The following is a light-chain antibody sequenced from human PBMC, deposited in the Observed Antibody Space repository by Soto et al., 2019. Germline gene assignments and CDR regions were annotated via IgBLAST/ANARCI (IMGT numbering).Light chain of an antibody. J-gene: IGKJ1*01. V-gene: IGKV1-5*03. CDR1: QTISSW. CDR3: QHYNSYSEA. Sequence: DIQLTQAPSFVSASAGDTVTITCRASQTISSWLAWYQQKPGKAPKLLIYKASTLKSGVPSRFSGSGSGTEFTLTISSLQPDDFATYYCQHYNSYSEAFGQGTKV. CDR2: KAS.